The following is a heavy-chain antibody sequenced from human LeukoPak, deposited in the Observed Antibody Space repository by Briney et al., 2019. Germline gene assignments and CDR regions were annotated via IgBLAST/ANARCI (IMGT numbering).Heavy chain of an antibody. Sequence: GGSLRLSCAASGFTFSSYAMSWVRQAPGRGLEWVANIKQDGSKKSYVDSVKGRFTISRDNAKNSLYLQMNSLRAEDTAIYYCTRVGYIDEGIDYWGQGTLVTVSS. CDR2: IKQDGSKK. D-gene: IGHD5-24*01. J-gene: IGHJ4*02. CDR1: GFTFSSYA. V-gene: IGHV3-7*04. CDR3: TRVGYIDEGIDY.